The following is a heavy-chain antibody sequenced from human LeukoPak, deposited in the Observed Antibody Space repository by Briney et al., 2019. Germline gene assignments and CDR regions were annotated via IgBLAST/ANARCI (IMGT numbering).Heavy chain of an antibody. CDR1: GGSISSYY. D-gene: IGHD1-26*01. CDR3: ARLNSGSPYAFDI. Sequence: PSQTLSLTCAVSGGSISSYYWSWIRQPPGKGLEWIGYIYYSGSTNYNPSLKSRVAISVDTSKNQFSLKLSSVTAADTAVYYCARLNSGSPYAFDIWGQGTMVTVSS. CDR2: IYYSGST. V-gene: IGHV4-59*08. J-gene: IGHJ3*02.